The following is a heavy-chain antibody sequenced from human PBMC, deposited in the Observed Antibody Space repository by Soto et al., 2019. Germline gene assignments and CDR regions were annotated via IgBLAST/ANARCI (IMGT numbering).Heavy chain of an antibody. Sequence: GGSLRLSCAASRVTFSSYAMHWVRQAPGKGLEWVAVISYDASNKYYDDSVKGRFTISRDNSKNKLYLQLNSLRAEATAVYYCASGSRGYSYGDNWGQGTMVTVSS. CDR3: ASGSRGYSYGDN. D-gene: IGHD5-18*01. CDR1: RVTFSSYA. CDR2: ISYDASNK. J-gene: IGHJ4*01. V-gene: IGHV3-30-3*01.